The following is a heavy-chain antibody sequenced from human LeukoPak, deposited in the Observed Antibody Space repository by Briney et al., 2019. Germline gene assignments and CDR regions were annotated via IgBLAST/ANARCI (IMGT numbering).Heavy chain of an antibody. V-gene: IGHV3-30*03. D-gene: IGHD3-22*01. CDR3: ARKLSYSSAYCFDY. J-gene: IGHJ4*02. CDR1: GFTFSSYG. CDR2: ISYDGSNK. Sequence: GGSLRLSCAASGFTFSSYGMHWVRQAPGKGLEWVAVISYDGSNKYYADSVKGRFTVSRDNAKNSLYLQMNSLRAEDTAVYFCARKLSYSSAYCFDYWGQGALVTVSS.